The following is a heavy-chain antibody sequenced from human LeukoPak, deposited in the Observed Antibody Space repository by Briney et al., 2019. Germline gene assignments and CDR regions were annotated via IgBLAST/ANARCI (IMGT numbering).Heavy chain of an antibody. V-gene: IGHV4-4*07. CDR1: AGSVSSHF. Sequence: SETLSLTCTVSAGSVSSHFWSWIRQPAGKGLEWIGRIYTSGSTNYNPSLKSRVTMSVDTSKNQFSLKLSSVTAADTAVYYCAREPIVVVVAATQGYWFDPWGQGTLVTVSS. CDR2: IYTSGST. CDR3: AREPIVVVVAATQGYWFDP. D-gene: IGHD2-15*01. J-gene: IGHJ5*02.